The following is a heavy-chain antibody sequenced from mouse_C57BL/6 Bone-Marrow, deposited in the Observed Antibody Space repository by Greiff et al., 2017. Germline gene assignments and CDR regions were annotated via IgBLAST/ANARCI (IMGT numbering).Heavy chain of an antibody. CDR1: GYTFTGYW. CDR3: ARRPIYYDYDVLYWYVDV. V-gene: IGHV1-9*01. Sequence: QVQLQQSGAELMKPGASVKLSCKATGYTFTGYWIEWVKQRPGHGLEWIGEILPGSGSTNYNEKFKGKATFTADTSSNTAYMQLSSLTTEDSAIYYWARRPIYYDYDVLYWYVDVWGTGTTVTVSS. CDR2: ILPGSGST. D-gene: IGHD2-4*01. J-gene: IGHJ1*03.